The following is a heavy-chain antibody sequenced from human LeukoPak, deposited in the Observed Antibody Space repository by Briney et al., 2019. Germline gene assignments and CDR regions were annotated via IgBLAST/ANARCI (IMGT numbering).Heavy chain of an antibody. D-gene: IGHD5-24*01. Sequence: GGSLRLSCAASGFTFSSYAMSWVRQAPGKGLEWVSAISGSGGSTYYADSVKGRFTISRDNSKNTLYLQMSSLRAEDTAVYYCAKRSVEMSTPGAFDYWGQGTLVTVSS. CDR1: GFTFSSYA. CDR2: ISGSGGST. J-gene: IGHJ4*02. CDR3: AKRSVEMSTPGAFDY. V-gene: IGHV3-23*01.